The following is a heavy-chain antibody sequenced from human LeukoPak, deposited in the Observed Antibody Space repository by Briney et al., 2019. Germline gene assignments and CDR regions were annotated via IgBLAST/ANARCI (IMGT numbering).Heavy chain of an antibody. D-gene: IGHD6-19*01. Sequence: GASVKVSCKASGGTFSSYAISWVRQAPGQGLEWMGGIIPIFGTANYAQKFQGRVTITADKSTSTAYMELSSLRSEDTAVYYYAGRLALEYYFDYWGQGTLVTVSS. CDR2: IIPIFGTA. V-gene: IGHV1-69*06. CDR1: GGTFSSYA. CDR3: AGRLALEYYFDY. J-gene: IGHJ4*02.